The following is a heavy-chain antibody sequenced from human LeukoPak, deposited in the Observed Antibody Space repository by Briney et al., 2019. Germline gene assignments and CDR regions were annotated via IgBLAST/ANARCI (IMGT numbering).Heavy chain of an antibody. CDR1: GGSISSYY. CDR2: IYTSGST. CDR3: ARGSHPVTGTLGGYFDP. Sequence: SETLSLTCTVSGGSISSYYWSWIRQPAGKGLEWIGRIYTSGSTNYNPSLKSRVTMSVDTSKNQFSLKLSSVTAADTAVYYCARGSHPVTGTLGGYFDPWGQGTLVTVSS. D-gene: IGHD6-19*01. V-gene: IGHV4-4*07. J-gene: IGHJ4*02.